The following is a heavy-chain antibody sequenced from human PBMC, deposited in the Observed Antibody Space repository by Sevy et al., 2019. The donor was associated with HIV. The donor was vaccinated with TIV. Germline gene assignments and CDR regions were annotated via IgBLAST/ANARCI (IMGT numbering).Heavy chain of an antibody. J-gene: IGHJ4*02. D-gene: IGHD3-16*02. CDR2: ISSDGRNK. V-gene: IGHV3-30*04. CDR3: ARDKGESSSSFLGELSY. Sequence: GGSLRLSCAASGFTFIRYAMNRVRQAPGKGLEWVAVISSDGRNKYYADSVKGRFTISRDNSKNTLYLQMNSLRSEDTAVYYCARDKGESSSSFLGELSYWGQGTLVTVSS. CDR1: GFTFIRYA.